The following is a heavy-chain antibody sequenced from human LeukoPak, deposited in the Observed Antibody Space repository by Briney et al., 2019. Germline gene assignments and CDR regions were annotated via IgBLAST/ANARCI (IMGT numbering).Heavy chain of an antibody. J-gene: IGHJ3*02. Sequence: PSETLSLTCTVSGGSISSYYLSWIRQPPGKGLEWIGYIYYSGSTNYNPSLKSRVTISVDTSKNQFSLKLSSVSAADTAVYSCARDGYSYGYGAFDIWGQGTMVTVSS. CDR1: GGSISSYY. V-gene: IGHV4-59*01. CDR3: ARDGYSYGYGAFDI. CDR2: IYYSGST. D-gene: IGHD5-18*01.